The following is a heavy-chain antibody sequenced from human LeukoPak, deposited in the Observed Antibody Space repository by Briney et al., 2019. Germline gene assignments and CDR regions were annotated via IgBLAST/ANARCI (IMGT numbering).Heavy chain of an antibody. CDR3: ARDSYGGNSVHDY. Sequence: PGGSLRLSCAASGFTFSSYWMHWVRQAPGKGLVWVSRINSDGSSTSYADSVKGRFTISRDNSRNTVSLQMNTLRAEDTAVYYCARDSYGGNSVHDYWGQGTLVTVSS. V-gene: IGHV3-74*01. D-gene: IGHD4-23*01. J-gene: IGHJ4*02. CDR1: GFTFSSYW. CDR2: INSDGSST.